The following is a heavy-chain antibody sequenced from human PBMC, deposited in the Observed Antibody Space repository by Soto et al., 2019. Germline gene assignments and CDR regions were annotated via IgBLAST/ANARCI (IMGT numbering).Heavy chain of an antibody. V-gene: IGHV1-18*01. CDR2: ISTYNGDT. J-gene: IGHJ6*02. CDR1: GYTVTRSG. D-gene: IGHD3-16*01. CDR3: AREGLGPYHCSAMDV. Sequence: QVQLVQSGAEVKKPGASVKVSCKASGYTVTRSGISWVRQAPGQGLEWMGWISTYNGDTNYAQTFKGRVTMTTDTSTSTVNMEVRSLRYDDTAVYYCAREGLGPYHCSAMDVWGQGTPVTVSS.